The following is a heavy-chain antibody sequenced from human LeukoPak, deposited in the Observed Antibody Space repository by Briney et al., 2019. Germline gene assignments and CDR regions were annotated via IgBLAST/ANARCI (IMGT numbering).Heavy chain of an antibody. J-gene: IGHJ5*02. CDR2: ICYDGSNK. D-gene: IGHD2-2*02. CDR1: GFTFSSYG. V-gene: IGHV3-33*01. CDR3: AREVIVVVPAAIHYWFDP. Sequence: EGSLRLSCAASGFTFSSYGMHWVRQAPGKGLEWVAVICYDGSNKYYADSVKGRFTISRDNSKNTLYLQMNSLRAEDTAVYYCAREVIVVVPAAIHYWFDPWGQGTLVTVSS.